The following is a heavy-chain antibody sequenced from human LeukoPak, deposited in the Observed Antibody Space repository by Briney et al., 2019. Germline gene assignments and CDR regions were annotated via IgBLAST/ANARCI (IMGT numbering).Heavy chain of an antibody. Sequence: ASVKVSCKASGYTFTSYGISWVRQAPGQRLEWMGWSSAYNGNTNYAQKLQGRVTMTTDTSTSTAYMELRSLRSDDTAVYYCARTHCSSTSCHWHWFDPWGQGTLVTVSS. CDR3: ARTHCSSTSCHWHWFDP. J-gene: IGHJ5*02. CDR2: SSAYNGNT. D-gene: IGHD2-2*01. V-gene: IGHV1-18*01. CDR1: GYTFTSYG.